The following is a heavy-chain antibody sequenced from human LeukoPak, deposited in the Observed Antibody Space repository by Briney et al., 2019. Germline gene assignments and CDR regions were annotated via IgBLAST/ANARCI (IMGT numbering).Heavy chain of an antibody. CDR3: AKDIGPFLAAADNFDY. CDR2: ISGSDGST. CDR1: GFIFSSYA. V-gene: IGHV3-23*01. Sequence: GGSLRLSCAASGFIFSSYAMGWVRQAPGKGLEWVSGISGSDGSTKYADSVKGRFTISRDNSKNTLYLQMNSLRAEDTAVYYCAKDIGPFLAAADNFDYWGQGTLVTVSS. J-gene: IGHJ4*02. D-gene: IGHD6-13*01.